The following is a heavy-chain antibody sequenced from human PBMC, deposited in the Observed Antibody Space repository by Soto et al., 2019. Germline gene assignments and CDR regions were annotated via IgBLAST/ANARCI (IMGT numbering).Heavy chain of an antibody. CDR2: IYSGGST. V-gene: IGHV3-53*04. J-gene: IGHJ6*03. D-gene: IGHD6-6*01. CDR1: GFTVSSNY. CDR3: ARDGEYSSSSPARAYYYYYMDV. Sequence: EVQLVESGGGLVQPGGSLRLSCAASGFTVSSNYMSWVRQAPGKGLEWVSVIYSGGSTYYADSVKGRFTISRHNSKNTLYLQMNSLRAEDTAVYYCARDGEYSSSSPARAYYYYYMDVWGKGTTVTVSS.